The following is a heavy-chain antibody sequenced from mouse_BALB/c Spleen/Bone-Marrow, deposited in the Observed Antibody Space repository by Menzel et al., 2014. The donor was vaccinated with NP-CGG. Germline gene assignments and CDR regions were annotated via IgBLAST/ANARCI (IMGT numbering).Heavy chain of an antibody. CDR1: GFDFSRYW. CDR3: ARLYYYGLQDY. Sequence: EVQRVESGGGLVQPGGSPKLSCAASGFDFSRYWMSWVRQAPGKGLEWIGEINPDSSTINYTPSLKDKFIISRDNAKNTLYLQMSKVRSEDTALYYCARLYYYGLQDYWGQGTTLTVSS. V-gene: IGHV4-1*02. J-gene: IGHJ2*01. D-gene: IGHD1-1*01. CDR2: INPDSSTI.